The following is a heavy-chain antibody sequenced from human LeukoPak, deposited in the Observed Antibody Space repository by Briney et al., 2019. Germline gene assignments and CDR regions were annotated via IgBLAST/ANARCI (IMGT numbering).Heavy chain of an antibody. CDR3: ARLKYYYDSSGYYFFDY. D-gene: IGHD3-22*01. V-gene: IGHV4-39*01. CDR1: GGSISSSSYY. J-gene: IGHJ4*02. Sequence: PSETLSLTCTVSGGSISSSSYYWGWTRQPPGQGLEWIGSIYYSGSTYYNPSLKSRVTISVDTSKNQFSLKLSSVTAADTAVYYCARLKYYYDSSGYYFFDYWGQGTLVTVSS. CDR2: IYYSGST.